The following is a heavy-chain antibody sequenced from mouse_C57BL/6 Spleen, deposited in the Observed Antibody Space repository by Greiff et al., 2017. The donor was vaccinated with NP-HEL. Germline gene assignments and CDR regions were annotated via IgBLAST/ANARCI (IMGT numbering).Heavy chain of an antibody. J-gene: IGHJ3*01. V-gene: IGHV1-76*01. CDR3: ARWRYDYDDGFAY. CDR1: GYTFTDYY. CDR2: IYPGSGNT. Sequence: VQLVESGAELVRPGASVKLSCKASGYTFTDYYINWVKQRPGQGLEWIARIYPGSGNTYYNEKFKGKATLTAEKSSSTAYMQLSSLTSEDSAVYFCARWRYDYDDGFAYWGQGTLVTVSA. D-gene: IGHD2-4*01.